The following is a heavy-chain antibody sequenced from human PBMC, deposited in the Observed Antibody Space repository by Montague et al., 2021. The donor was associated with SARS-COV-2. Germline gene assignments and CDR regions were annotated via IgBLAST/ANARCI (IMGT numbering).Heavy chain of an antibody. V-gene: IGHV6-1*01. CDR3: ARTTTRMLYPENAFDI. CDR2: TYYRSKWYH. CDR1: GDSVPSNTAT. J-gene: IGHJ3*02. D-gene: IGHD2-15*01. Sequence: CAISGDSVPSNTATWNWIRQSPSRGLEWLGRTYYRSKWYHDYAISLKGRITIDPDTSKNQFSLQLSSVAPEDTAVFYCARTTTRMLYPENAFDIWGQGTMVTVSS.